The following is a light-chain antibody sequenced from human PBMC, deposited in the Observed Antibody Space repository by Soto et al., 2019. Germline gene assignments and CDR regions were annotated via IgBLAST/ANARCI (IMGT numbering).Light chain of an antibody. Sequence: EVVMTKSPSTLSVSTGDRVTLSCRASQRINAHLAWYQQKPGQAPRLLIHGASTRATGIPARFSGSGFGTEFILTICSLQYEDFAVYYCQQYNTWLWTFGQGTKVEIQ. CDR2: GAS. CDR3: QQYNTWLWT. J-gene: IGKJ1*01. CDR1: QRINAH. V-gene: IGKV3-15*01.